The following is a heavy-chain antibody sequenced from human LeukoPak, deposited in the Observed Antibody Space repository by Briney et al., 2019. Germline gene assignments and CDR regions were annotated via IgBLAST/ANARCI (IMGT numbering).Heavy chain of an antibody. CDR2: IYFSGDT. CDR1: GGSISSYY. V-gene: IGHV4-59*01. D-gene: IGHD3-10*01. J-gene: IGHJ6*02. CDR3: ARDRGQLGRPYYYGMDV. Sequence: SETLSLTCTVSGGSISSYYWSWIQRPPGKGLEWIGYIYFSGDTNYNPSLKSRLTISVDTSRNQFSLSLDSVTAADTAVYYCARDRGQLGRPYYYGMDVWGQGTTVTVPS.